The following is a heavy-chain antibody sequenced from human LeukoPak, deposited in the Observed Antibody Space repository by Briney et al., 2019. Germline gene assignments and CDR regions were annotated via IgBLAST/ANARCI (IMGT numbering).Heavy chain of an antibody. V-gene: IGHV3-33*01. D-gene: IGHD2-15*01. CDR1: GFTFSSYG. CDR2: IWSDGSNK. J-gene: IGHJ4*02. Sequence: GGSLRLSCAASGFTFSSYGMHWVRQAPGKGLEWVAVIWSDGSNKYYADSVKGRFTISRDDSKNTVYLQMNSLRSDDTAVYYFSRVRGRCSGDSCYSDYWGQGTLVTSPQ. CDR3: SRVRGRCSGDSCYSDY.